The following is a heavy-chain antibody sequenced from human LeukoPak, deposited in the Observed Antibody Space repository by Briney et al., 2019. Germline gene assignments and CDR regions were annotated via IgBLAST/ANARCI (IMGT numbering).Heavy chain of an antibody. CDR1: GFTFNNYA. CDR3: AKLPVGYCSGGSCRNYYYMDV. D-gene: IGHD2-15*01. J-gene: IGHJ6*03. CDR2: ISYDGSNK. V-gene: IGHV3-30*18. Sequence: GGSLRLSCAASGFTFNNYAMNWVRQAPGKGLEWVAVISYDGSNKYYADSVKGRFTISRDNSKNTLYLQMNSLRAEDTAVYYCAKLPVGYCSGGSCRNYYYMDVWGKGTTVTVSS.